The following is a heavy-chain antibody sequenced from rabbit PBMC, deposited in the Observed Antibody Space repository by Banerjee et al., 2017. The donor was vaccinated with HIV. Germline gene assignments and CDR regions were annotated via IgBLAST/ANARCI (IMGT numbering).Heavy chain of an antibody. D-gene: IGHD6-1*01. CDR3: ASYPLMPVNNL. CDR2: IDTGSGSI. V-gene: IGHV1S45*01. Sequence: QEQLEESGGDLVKPEGSLTLTCTASGFSFSSSYWICWVRQAPGKGLEWIACIDTGSGSIYYASWAKGRFTISKPSSTTVTLQMTSLTAADTATYFCASYPLMPVNNLWGQGTLVTVS. CDR1: GFSFSSSYW. J-gene: IGHJ4*01.